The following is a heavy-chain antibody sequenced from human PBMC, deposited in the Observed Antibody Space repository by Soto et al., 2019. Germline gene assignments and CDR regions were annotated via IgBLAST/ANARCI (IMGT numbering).Heavy chain of an antibody. CDR1: GFTFSSYA. Sequence: VQLLESGGGLVQPGGSLRLSCAASGFTFSSYAMTWVRQAPGKGLEWVSAISGSGNTSYYADSVKGRFTISRDSSKKMLYLQMNSLRPEDTAVYYCAKDRGRTWYEDSWGQGTLVTVSS. D-gene: IGHD6-13*01. CDR2: ISGSGNTS. V-gene: IGHV3-23*01. CDR3: AKDRGRTWYEDS. J-gene: IGHJ4*02.